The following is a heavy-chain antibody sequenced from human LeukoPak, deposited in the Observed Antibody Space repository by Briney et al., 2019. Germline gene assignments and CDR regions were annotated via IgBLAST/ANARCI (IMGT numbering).Heavy chain of an antibody. CDR1: GFTFGSYA. CDR3: AKASTLGYTSIWYLDY. D-gene: IGHD6-13*01. V-gene: IGHV3-23*01. J-gene: IGHJ4*02. CDR2: VSGSGGST. Sequence: GGSLRLSCAASGFTFGSYAMNWVRQAPGKGLEWVSAVSGSGGSTYYADSVKGRFTISRDNSKDTLYLQMNSLKADDTALYYCAKASTLGYTSIWYLDYWGQGTLVTVSS.